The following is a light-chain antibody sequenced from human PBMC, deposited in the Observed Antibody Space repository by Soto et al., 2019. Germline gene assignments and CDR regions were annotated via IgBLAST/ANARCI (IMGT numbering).Light chain of an antibody. CDR3: QQYNSYSPDS. Sequence: DIPMTQSPSTLSASVGDRVTITCRASQSISGWLAWYQQKPGKAPKLLIYKASSLESGVPSRFSGSGSGTEFTLTISSLQPDDFATYYCQQYNSYSPDSFGQGTKLEIK. CDR2: KAS. CDR1: QSISGW. V-gene: IGKV1-5*03. J-gene: IGKJ2*01.